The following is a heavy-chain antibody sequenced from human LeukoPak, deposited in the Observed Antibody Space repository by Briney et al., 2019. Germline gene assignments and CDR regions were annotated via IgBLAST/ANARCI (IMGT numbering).Heavy chain of an antibody. J-gene: IGHJ5*02. D-gene: IGHD5-24*01. V-gene: IGHV3-21*01. CDR2: ISSSSSNI. Sequence: GGSLRLSCAASGFTFSSYSMNWVRQAPGKGLEWVSSISSSSSNIYYADSVKGRFTISRDNAKNSLYLQMNSLRAEDTAVYYCARGLDGYNFNWFDPWGQGTLVTVSS. CDR1: GFTFSSYS. CDR3: ARGLDGYNFNWFDP.